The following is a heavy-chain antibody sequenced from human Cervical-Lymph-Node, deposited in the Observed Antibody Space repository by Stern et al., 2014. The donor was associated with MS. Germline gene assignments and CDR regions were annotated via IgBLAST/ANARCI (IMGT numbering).Heavy chain of an antibody. V-gene: IGHV1-3*02. CDR3: ARGGGGYSYGLDY. CDR1: GYTFTRYG. Sequence: VQMVVSGAEVRKPGASVKVSCKASGYTFTRYGIHWVRQAPGQRLEWMGWSNAGHGNTKYSQEFQGRVTITRDTSASTAYMELGSLRSEDMAVYYCARGGGGYSYGLDYWGQGTLVTVSS. CDR2: SNAGHGNT. J-gene: IGHJ4*02. D-gene: IGHD5-18*01.